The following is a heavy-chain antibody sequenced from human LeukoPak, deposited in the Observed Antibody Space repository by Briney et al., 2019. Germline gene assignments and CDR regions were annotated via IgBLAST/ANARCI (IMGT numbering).Heavy chain of an antibody. CDR3: ARTTIAVAGTFDY. CDR2: IIPIFGTA. V-gene: IGHV1-69*01. CDR1: GGTFSSYA. D-gene: IGHD6-19*01. Sequence: SVTVSCKASGGTFSSYAISWVRQAPGQGLEWMGGIIPIFGTANYAQKFQGRVTITADESTSTAYMELSSLRSEDTAVYYCARTTIAVAGTFDYWGQGTLVTVSS. J-gene: IGHJ4*02.